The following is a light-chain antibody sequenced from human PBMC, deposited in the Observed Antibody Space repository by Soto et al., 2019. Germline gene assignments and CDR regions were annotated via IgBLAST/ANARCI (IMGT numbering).Light chain of an antibody. V-gene: IGKV3-20*01. Sequence: EIVLTQSPGTLSLSPGERATLSCRASQSVSSSYLAWYQQKPGQAPRLLIYDASNRATDIPARFSGSGSGTDFTLTISRLEPEDFAVYYCQQYGGSRITFGQGTRLEIK. CDR3: QQYGGSRIT. CDR2: DAS. J-gene: IGKJ5*01. CDR1: QSVSSSY.